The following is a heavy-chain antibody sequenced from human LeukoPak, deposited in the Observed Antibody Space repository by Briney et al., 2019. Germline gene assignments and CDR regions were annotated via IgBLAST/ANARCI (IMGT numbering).Heavy chain of an antibody. CDR3: ARGVKEYVNCSGGSCPLIDY. V-gene: IGHV1-46*01. CDR2: INPSGGST. CDR1: GYTFTSYY. J-gene: IGHJ4*02. Sequence: ASVKVSCKASGYTFTSYYMHWVRQAPGQGLEWMGIINPSGGSTSYAQKFQGRVTMTRGTSTSTVYMELSSLGSEDTAVYYCARGVKEYVNCSGGSCPLIDYWGQGSLVTVSS. D-gene: IGHD2-15*01.